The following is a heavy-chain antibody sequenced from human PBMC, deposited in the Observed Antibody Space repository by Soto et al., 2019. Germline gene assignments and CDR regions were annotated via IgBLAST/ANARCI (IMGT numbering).Heavy chain of an antibody. D-gene: IGHD3-10*01. V-gene: IGHV2-5*02. CDR1: GFSLSTSGVG. CDR3: ARVLWFGES. CDR2: IYWDDDK. J-gene: IGHJ5*02. Sequence: QITLKESGPTLVKPTQTLTLTCTFSGFSLSTSGVGVGWIRQPPGKALEWLAVIYWDDDKRYSPSLKSRLTITKDTSKNQVVLTMTNMDHVDTATYYCARVLWFGESWGQGTLVTVSS.